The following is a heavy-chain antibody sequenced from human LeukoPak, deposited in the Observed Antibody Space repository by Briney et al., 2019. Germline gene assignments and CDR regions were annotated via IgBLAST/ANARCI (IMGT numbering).Heavy chain of an antibody. V-gene: IGHV4-31*03. CDR2: IYYSGST. J-gene: IGHJ6*02. CDR3: ARVCLGYCTPHPREFYGMDV. D-gene: IGHD2-8*01. CDR1: GGSISSGGYY. Sequence: SETLSLTCTVSGGSISSGGYYWSWIRQHPGKGLEWIVYIYYSGSTYYNPSLKSRVTISVDTSKNQFSLKLSSVTAADTAVYYCARVCLGYCTPHPREFYGMDVWGQGTTVTVSS.